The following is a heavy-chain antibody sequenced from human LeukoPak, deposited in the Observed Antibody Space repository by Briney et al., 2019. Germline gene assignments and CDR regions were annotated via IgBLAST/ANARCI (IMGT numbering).Heavy chain of an antibody. J-gene: IGHJ6*03. V-gene: IGHV3-48*03. Sequence: GGSLRLSCAASGFTFSSYEMNWVRQAPGKGLEWVSYISSSGSTIYYADSVKGRFTISRDNSKNTLYLQMNSLRAEDTAVYYCARAGTEGYYYYYYMDVWGKGTTVTVSS. CDR3: ARAGTEGYYYYYYMDV. D-gene: IGHD1-1*01. CDR1: GFTFSSYE. CDR2: ISSSGSTI.